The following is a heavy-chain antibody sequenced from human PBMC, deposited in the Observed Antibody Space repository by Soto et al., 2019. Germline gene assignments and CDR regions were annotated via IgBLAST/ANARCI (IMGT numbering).Heavy chain of an antibody. CDR1: GGSISSGGYY. V-gene: IGHV4-31*03. CDR3: GRLPDY. CDR2: IYYSGST. Sequence: QVQLQESGPGLVKPSQTLSLTCTVSGGSISSGGYYWSWIRQHPGKGLEWIGYIYYSGSTYYNPSLRRRLTRPADTSKTQFPLKLCSGTAGDPAVYHGGRLPDYGGRGTLVPFSS. J-gene: IGHJ4*02.